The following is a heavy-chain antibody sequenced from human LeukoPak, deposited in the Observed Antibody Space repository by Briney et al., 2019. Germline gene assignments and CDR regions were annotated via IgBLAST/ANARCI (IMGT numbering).Heavy chain of an antibody. J-gene: IGHJ4*02. CDR1: GFTFSSYA. Sequence: PGGSLRLSCAASGFTFSSYAMHWVRQAPGKGLERVAVISYDGSNKYYADSVKGRFTISRDNAKNSLYLQMNSLRAEDTAVYYCARDRCSGSSCYSGGLDYWGQGTLVTVSS. CDR2: ISYDGSNK. CDR3: ARDRCSGSSCYSGGLDY. V-gene: IGHV3-30*04. D-gene: IGHD2-15*01.